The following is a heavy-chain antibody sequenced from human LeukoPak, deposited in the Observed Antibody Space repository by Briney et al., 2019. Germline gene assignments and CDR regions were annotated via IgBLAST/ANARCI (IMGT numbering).Heavy chain of an antibody. CDR1: GFTFSSYA. J-gene: IGHJ4*02. D-gene: IGHD3-10*01. Sequence: GSLRLSCAASGFTFSSYAMSWVRQAPGKGLEWVSSISGSGGSTFYADSVKGRFTISRDTSKNTLYLQMNSLRAEDTAVYYCAKAYNYYGSGSFPVYWGQGTLVTVSS. V-gene: IGHV3-23*01. CDR3: AKAYNYYGSGSFPVY. CDR2: ISGSGGST.